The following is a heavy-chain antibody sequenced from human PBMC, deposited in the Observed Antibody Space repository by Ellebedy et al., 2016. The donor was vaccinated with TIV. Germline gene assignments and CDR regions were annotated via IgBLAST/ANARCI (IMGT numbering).Heavy chain of an antibody. V-gene: IGHV3-30*02. Sequence: PGGSLRLSCAASGFTFHSYGMHWVRQAPGKGLEWVTFIRYDGSGKYYADSVKGRFTVSRDNSKNTRTLQMNSLRPEDTAVYYCAKVLFAFGEFELPFDPWGQGTLVIVSS. CDR1: GFTFHSYG. CDR2: IRYDGSGK. J-gene: IGHJ5*02. D-gene: IGHD3-10*01. CDR3: AKVLFAFGEFELPFDP.